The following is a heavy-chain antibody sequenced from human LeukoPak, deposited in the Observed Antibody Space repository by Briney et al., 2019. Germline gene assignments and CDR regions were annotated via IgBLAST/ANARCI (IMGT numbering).Heavy chain of an antibody. CDR3: ARGHCNSRNCYWHFDL. Sequence: EGSLRLSCDASGFTFSDYYMSWIRQAPGKGLEWLSYITGTDHSMRYADSVKGRFAISRDNAKNSLYLQLNSLRAKDTAVYYCARGHCNSRNCYWHFDLWGRGTRVTVSS. J-gene: IGHJ2*01. V-gene: IGHV3-11*01. CDR1: GFTFSDYY. CDR2: ITGTDHSM. D-gene: IGHD2/OR15-2a*01.